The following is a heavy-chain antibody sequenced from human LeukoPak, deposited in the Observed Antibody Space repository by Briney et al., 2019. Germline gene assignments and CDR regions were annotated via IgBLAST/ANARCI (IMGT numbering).Heavy chain of an antibody. V-gene: IGHV3-11*06. J-gene: IGHJ4*02. Sequence: GGSLRLSCAASGFTFSDYYMSWTRQAPGKGLEWVSYISVISSYTNYADSVKGRFTISRDNAKNSLYLQMSSLRDDDTAVYFCARSRGVSDYWGQGTLVTVSS. D-gene: IGHD3-10*01. CDR1: GFTFSDYY. CDR2: ISVISSYT. CDR3: ARSRGVSDY.